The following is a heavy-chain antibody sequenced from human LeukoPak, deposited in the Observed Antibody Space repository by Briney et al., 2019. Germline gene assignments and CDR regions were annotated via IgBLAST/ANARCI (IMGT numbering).Heavy chain of an antibody. V-gene: IGHV5-51*01. CDR3: ARGTYYYGSGSYRGGFDY. CDR2: IYPGDSDT. Sequence: GESLKISCKGSGYSFTSYWIGWVRQMPGKGLEWMGIIYPGDSDTRYSPSFQGQVTISADKSICTAYLQWSSLKASDTAMYYCARGTYYYGSGSYRGGFDYWGQGTLVTVSS. CDR1: GYSFTSYW. J-gene: IGHJ4*02. D-gene: IGHD3-10*01.